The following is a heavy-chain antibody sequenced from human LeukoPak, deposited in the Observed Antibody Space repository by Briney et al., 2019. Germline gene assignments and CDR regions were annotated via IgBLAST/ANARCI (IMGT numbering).Heavy chain of an antibody. Sequence: SETLSLTCTASGDSVRNYWSWIRQSPGKGLEWIGYIYYPATTYYNPSLKSRVTISVDTSKNQFSLKLSSVTAADTAVYYCARQVKTYYGSGSFDYWGQGALVTVSS. D-gene: IGHD3-10*01. J-gene: IGHJ4*02. CDR3: ARQVKTYYGSGSFDY. CDR2: IYYPATT. V-gene: IGHV4-59*08. CDR1: GDSVRNY.